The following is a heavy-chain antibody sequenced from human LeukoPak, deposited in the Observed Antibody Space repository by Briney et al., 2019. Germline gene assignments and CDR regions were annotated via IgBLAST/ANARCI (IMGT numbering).Heavy chain of an antibody. CDR1: GYTFTSYG. CDR3: ARDTIPLYGGNSGAQD. J-gene: IGHJ4*02. Sequence: ASVKVSCKASGYTFTSYGISWVRQAPGQGLEWMGWISAYNGNTNYAQKLQGRVTMTTDTSTSTACMELRSLRSDDTAVYYCARDTIPLYGGNSGAQDWGQGTLVTVSS. V-gene: IGHV1-18*01. D-gene: IGHD4-23*01. CDR2: ISAYNGNT.